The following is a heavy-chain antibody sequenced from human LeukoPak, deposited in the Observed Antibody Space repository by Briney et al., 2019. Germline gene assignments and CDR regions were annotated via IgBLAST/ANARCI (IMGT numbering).Heavy chain of an antibody. V-gene: IGHV4-59*12. Sequence: PSETLSLTCTVSGGSISSYYWSWIRQPPGKGLEWIGYIYYSGSTNYNPSLKSRVTISVDTSKNQFSLTLTSVTAADTAVYYCARGPLQNRSHNYGYRDYYYYYMDVWGKGTTVTISS. CDR1: GGSISSYY. CDR3: ARGPLQNRSHNYGYRDYYYYYMDV. J-gene: IGHJ6*03. D-gene: IGHD4-17*01. CDR2: IYYSGST.